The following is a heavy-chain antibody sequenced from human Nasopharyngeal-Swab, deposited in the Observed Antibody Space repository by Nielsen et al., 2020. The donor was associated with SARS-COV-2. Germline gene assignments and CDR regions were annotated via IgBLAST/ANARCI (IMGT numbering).Heavy chain of an antibody. CDR1: GYSFTSYW. D-gene: IGHD2-15*01. V-gene: IGHV5-51*01. Sequence: GESLKISCKGSGYSFTSYWIGWVRQMPGKGLEWMGIIYPGDSDTRYSPSFQGQVTISADNSISTTYLQWSSLKASDTAMYYCARRVGYCSGGSCYFDYWGQGTLVTVSS. CDR3: ARRVGYCSGGSCYFDY. J-gene: IGHJ4*02. CDR2: IYPGDSDT.